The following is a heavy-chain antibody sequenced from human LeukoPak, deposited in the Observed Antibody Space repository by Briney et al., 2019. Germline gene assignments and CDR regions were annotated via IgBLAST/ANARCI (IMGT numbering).Heavy chain of an antibody. CDR2: ISYDGITK. Sequence: SGGSLRLSCTASGFTFSDYDIHWVRQAPGKGLEWVAVISYDGITKYNTDSVKGRFAISRDNAKNSLYLQMNSLRAEDTALYYCAKGSSWGQVSFDPWGQGTLVTVSS. V-gene: IGHV3-30*18. CDR1: GFTFSDYD. J-gene: IGHJ5*02. CDR3: AKGSSWGQVSFDP. D-gene: IGHD6-13*01.